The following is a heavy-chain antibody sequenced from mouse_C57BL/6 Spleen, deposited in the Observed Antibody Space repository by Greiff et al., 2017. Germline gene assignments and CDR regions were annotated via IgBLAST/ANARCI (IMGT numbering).Heavy chain of an antibody. J-gene: IGHJ2*01. D-gene: IGHD2-3*01. Sequence: QVQLQQPGAELVKPGASVKLSCKASGYTFTSYWMQWVKQRPGQGLEWIGEIDPSDSYTNYNQKFKGKATLTVDTSASTAYMPLSSLTSEDSAVYYCARGDGYPYYFDYWSQGTTLTVSS. CDR1: GYTFTSYW. CDR3: ARGDGYPYYFDY. V-gene: IGHV1-50*01. CDR2: IDPSDSYT.